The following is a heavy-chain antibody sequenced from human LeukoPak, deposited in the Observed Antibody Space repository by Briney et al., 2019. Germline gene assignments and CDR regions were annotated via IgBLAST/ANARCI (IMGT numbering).Heavy chain of an antibody. D-gene: IGHD3-9*01. CDR1: GGSISSYY. CDR2: IYYSGST. V-gene: IGHV4-59*12. CDR3: ARVADYYDMDY. J-gene: IGHJ4*02. Sequence: SETLSLTCTVSGGSISSYYWSWIRQPPGKGLEWIGSIYYSGSTYYNPSLKSRVTISVDTSKNQFSLKLSSVTAADTAVYYCARVADYYDMDYWGQGTLVTVSS.